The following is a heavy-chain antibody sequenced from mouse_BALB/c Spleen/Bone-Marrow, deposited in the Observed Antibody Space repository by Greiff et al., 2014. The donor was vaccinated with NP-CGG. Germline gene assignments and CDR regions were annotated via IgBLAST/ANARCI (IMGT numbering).Heavy chain of an antibody. J-gene: IGHJ2*01. CDR3: ARDMGLLRFDY. V-gene: IGHV7-3*02. CDR2: IRNKANGYTT. CDR1: GFTFTDYY. D-gene: IGHD1-1*01. Sequence: EVKVEESGGGLVQPGGSLRLSCATSGFTFTDYYMSWVRQPPGKALEWLGFIRNKANGYTTEYSASVKGRFTISRDNSQSILYLQMNTLRAEGSATYYCARDMGLLRFDYWGQGTTLTVSS.